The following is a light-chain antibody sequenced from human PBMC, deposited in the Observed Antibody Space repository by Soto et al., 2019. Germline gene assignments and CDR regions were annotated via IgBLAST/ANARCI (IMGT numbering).Light chain of an antibody. J-gene: IGKJ2*01. Sequence: DIQMTQSPSSLSASVGDRVTITCRASQSISSYLNWYQQKPGKAPKVLISAASSLQSGVPSRFSGSGSGTDFTLTISSLQPEDFVTYYCQQSYSSPRTFGQGTKLEIK. CDR1: QSISSY. CDR3: QQSYSSPRT. CDR2: AAS. V-gene: IGKV1-39*01.